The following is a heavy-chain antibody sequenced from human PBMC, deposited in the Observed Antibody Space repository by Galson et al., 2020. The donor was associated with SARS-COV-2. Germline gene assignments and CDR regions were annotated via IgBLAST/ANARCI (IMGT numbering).Heavy chain of an antibody. Sequence: GESLKISCAASGFTFSTYGMSWVRQAPGKGLEWVSSISVTGGSTYYADSVKGRFTISRDDSKNTLYLRMNSLRAEDTALFYCARGGIAAEKYVTYYQFHFMDAWGKGTTVTVSS. J-gene: IGHJ6*03. V-gene: IGHV3-23*01. CDR3: ARGGIAAEKYVTYYQFHFMDA. D-gene: IGHD6-13*01. CDR2: ISVTGGST. CDR1: GFTFSTYG.